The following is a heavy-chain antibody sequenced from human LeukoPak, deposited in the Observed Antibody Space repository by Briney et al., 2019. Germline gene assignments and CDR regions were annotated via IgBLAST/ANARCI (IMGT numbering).Heavy chain of an antibody. V-gene: IGHV3-30*02. CDR3: AKNRPDYIWVSYLDY. J-gene: IGHJ4*02. D-gene: IGHD3-16*01. Sequence: DSVKGRFTISRDNSNNTLYLEMNSLRAEDTAVYYCAKNRPDYIWVSYLDYWGQGTLVTVSS.